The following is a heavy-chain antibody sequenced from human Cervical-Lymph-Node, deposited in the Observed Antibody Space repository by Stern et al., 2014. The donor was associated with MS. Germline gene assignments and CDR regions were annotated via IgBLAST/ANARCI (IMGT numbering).Heavy chain of an antibody. D-gene: IGHD6-13*01. J-gene: IGHJ5*01. CDR2: IIPMFGTT. V-gene: IGHV1-69*01. Sequence: VQLLESGAEVKKPGSSMKVSCKASGGSFSSIDISWVRQAPGQGLEWLGGIIPMFGTTNYAQKVQGRVTIVTDESTNTVNMELRSLRSEDTAVYYCVRDQGGIADSWGQGTLVTVSS. CDR1: GGSFSSID. CDR3: VRDQGGIADS.